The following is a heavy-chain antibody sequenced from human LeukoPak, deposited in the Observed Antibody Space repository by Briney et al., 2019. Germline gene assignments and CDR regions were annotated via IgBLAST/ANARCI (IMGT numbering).Heavy chain of an antibody. J-gene: IGHJ4*02. CDR2: INPNSGGT. D-gene: IGHD3-3*01. CDR1: GYTFTSYA. V-gene: IGHV1-2*02. CDR3: AVLGIFGVVINFDY. Sequence: ASVKVSCKASGYTFTSYATNWVRQAPGQGLEWMGWINPNSGGTNYAQKFQGRVTMTRDTSISTAYMELSRLRSDDTAVYYCAVLGIFGVVINFDYWGQGTLVTVSS.